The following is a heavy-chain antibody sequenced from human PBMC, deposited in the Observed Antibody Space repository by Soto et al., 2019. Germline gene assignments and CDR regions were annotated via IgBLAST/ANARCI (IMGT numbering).Heavy chain of an antibody. Sequence: SETVSRTCAVSWYSISSSNWWGWIRQPAWKGLEWSGYIYYSGRTYYNPSLKSRVTMSVDTSRNPFSLKLSSVRAVDMGVYYCARLKVVAAASTRYHGMEVGGKGNTVT. CDR3: ARLKVVAAASTRYHGMEV. CDR1: WYSISSSNW. D-gene: IGHD2-15*01. CDR2: IYYSGRT. V-gene: IGHV4-28*01. J-gene: IGHJ6*04.